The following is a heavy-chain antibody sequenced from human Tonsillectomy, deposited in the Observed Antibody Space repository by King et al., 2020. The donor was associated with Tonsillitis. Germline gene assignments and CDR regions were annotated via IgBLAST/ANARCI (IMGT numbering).Heavy chain of an antibody. Sequence: QLVQSGGEVKKPGASVKVSCKASGYTFTTYGIGWVRQAPGQGLEWMGWISANNGNTNYAQRLKGRVTMTTDTSTSTAYMELRSLRSDDTAVYCCGRSSAEWPSDAFYIWGQGTMVTVS. CDR1: GYTFTTYG. CDR2: ISANNGNT. D-gene: IGHD3-3*01. V-gene: IGHV1-18*04. CDR3: GRSSAEWPSDAFYI. J-gene: IGHJ3*02.